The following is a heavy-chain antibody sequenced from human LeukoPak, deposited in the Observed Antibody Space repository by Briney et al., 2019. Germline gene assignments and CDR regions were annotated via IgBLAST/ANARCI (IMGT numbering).Heavy chain of an antibody. CDR3: ARSRGSSGPEYFQH. Sequence: GGSLRLSCAASGFTFSSYSMNWVRQAPGKGLEWVSSISSSSSYIYYADSVKGRFTISRDNSKNTLYLQMNSLRAEDTAVYYCARSRGSSGPEYFQHWGQGTLVTVSS. CDR1: GFTFSSYS. V-gene: IGHV3-21*01. D-gene: IGHD6-13*01. J-gene: IGHJ1*01. CDR2: ISSSSSYI.